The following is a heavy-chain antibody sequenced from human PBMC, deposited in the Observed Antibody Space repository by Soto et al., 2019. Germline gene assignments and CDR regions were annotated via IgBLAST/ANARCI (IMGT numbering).Heavy chain of an antibody. CDR1: GGSINSGAHY. D-gene: IGHD5-12*01. CDR2: IYYSGST. CDR3: ARGSGYDGRDY. Sequence: SETLSLTCTVSGGSINSGAHYWNWIRRPPGKGLEWIGYIYYSGSTYYNPSLMSRLTISVDTSMNQFSLKLASVTAADTAVYYCARGSGYDGRDYWGQGTLVTVSS. V-gene: IGHV4-31*03. J-gene: IGHJ4*02.